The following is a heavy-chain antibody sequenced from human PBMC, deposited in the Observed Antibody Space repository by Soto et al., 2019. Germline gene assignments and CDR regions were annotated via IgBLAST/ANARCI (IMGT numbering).Heavy chain of an antibody. V-gene: IGHV3-23*01. Sequence: GGSLNSSFAPSGFPLSSFPISWVRQAPGKGLEWVSAISGSGGSTSYADSVKGRFTISRDNSKNTRYLQMNSRRAGATAVYYGTRSAVASNSGLYVDYWGQGTTVTVSS. CDR3: TRSAVASNSGLYVDY. CDR2: ISGSGGST. D-gene: IGHD6-19*01. CDR1: GFPLSSFP. J-gene: IGHJ4*02.